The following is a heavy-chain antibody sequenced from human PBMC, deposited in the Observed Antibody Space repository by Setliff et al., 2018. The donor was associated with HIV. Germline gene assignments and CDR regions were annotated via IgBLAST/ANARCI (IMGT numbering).Heavy chain of an antibody. V-gene: IGHV4-61*05. CDR1: GGSISSSSYY. D-gene: IGHD3-3*01. CDR3: ARNKPYYDFWSGYNYYYYYGMDV. J-gene: IGHJ6*02. Sequence: SETLSLTCTVSGGSISSSSYYWGWIRQPPGKGLEWIGYIYTSGSTNYNPSLKSRVTISVDTSKNQFSLKLSSVTAADTAVYYCARNKPYYDFWSGYNYYYYYGMDVWGQGTTVTVSS. CDR2: IYTSGST.